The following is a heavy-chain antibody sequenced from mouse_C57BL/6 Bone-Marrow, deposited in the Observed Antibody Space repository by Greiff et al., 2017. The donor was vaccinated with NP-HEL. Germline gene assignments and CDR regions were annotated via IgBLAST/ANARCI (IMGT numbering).Heavy chain of an antibody. CDR1: GFNIKDDY. D-gene: IGHD4-1*01. J-gene: IGHJ2*01. CDR2: IDPENGDT. V-gene: IGHV14-4*01. Sequence: VHVKQSGAELVRPGASVKLSCTASGFNIKDDYMHWVKQRPEQGLEWIGWIDPENGDTEYASKFQGKATITADTSSNTAYLQLSSLTSEDTAVYYCIHWDEGFDYWGQGTTLTVSS. CDR3: IHWDEGFDY.